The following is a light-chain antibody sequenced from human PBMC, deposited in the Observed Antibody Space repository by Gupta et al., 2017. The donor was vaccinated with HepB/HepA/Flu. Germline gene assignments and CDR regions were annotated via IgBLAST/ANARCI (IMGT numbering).Light chain of an antibody. CDR2: GAS. V-gene: IGKV3-20*01. CDR3: LLDGSSPPT. Sequence: EIVLTQSPGTLSLSPGERGTLSCRASQSVSSSYLAWYQQKPGQAPRLLIYGASSRATAIPDRFSGSESGLALRLSMISLKPTDLAVSFSLLDGSSPPTFRGGTK. CDR1: QSVSSSY. J-gene: IGKJ4*01.